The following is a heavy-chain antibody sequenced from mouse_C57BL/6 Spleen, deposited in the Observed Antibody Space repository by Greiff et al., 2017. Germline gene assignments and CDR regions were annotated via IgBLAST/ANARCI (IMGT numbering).Heavy chain of an antibody. J-gene: IGHJ1*03. CDR1: GYTFTDYY. Sequence: EVQLQQSGPELVKPGASVKISCKASGYTFTDYYMNWVKQSHGKSLEWIGDINPNNGGTSYNQKFKGKATLTVDKSSSTAYMELRSLTSEDSAVYYCARRDWYDYDWYFDVWGTGTTVTVSS. D-gene: IGHD2-14*01. V-gene: IGHV1-26*01. CDR3: ARRDWYDYDWYFDV. CDR2: INPNNGGT.